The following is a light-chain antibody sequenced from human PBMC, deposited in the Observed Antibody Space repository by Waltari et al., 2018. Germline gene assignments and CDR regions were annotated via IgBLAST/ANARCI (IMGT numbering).Light chain of an antibody. J-gene: IGLJ3*02. CDR2: QDS. Sequence: SYELTQPPSVSVSPGQPARITCSGDKLGDKYACWYQQKPGQSPVLVIYQDSKRPSGIPERFSGSNSGNTATLTISGTQAMDEADYYCQAWDSSTEVFGGGTKLTVL. CDR3: QAWDSSTEV. V-gene: IGLV3-1*01. CDR1: KLGDKY.